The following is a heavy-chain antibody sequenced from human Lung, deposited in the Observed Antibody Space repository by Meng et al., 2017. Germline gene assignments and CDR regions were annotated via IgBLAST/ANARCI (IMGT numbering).Heavy chain of an antibody. CDR3: ARGSTTMAHDFDY. D-gene: IGHD4-11*01. V-gene: IGHV4-34*01. J-gene: IGHJ4*02. Sequence: QVQLQQWGAGLLQPSETLSLTCAVYGGSFSGYYWSWIRQPPGKGLEWIGEINHSGSTNYNPSLKSRVTISVDTSKNQFSLKLSSVTAADSAVYYCARGSTTMAHDFDYWGQGTLVTVSS. CDR1: GGSFSGYY. CDR2: INHSGST.